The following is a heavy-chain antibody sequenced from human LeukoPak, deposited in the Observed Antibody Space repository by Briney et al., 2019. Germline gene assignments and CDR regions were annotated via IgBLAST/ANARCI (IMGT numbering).Heavy chain of an antibody. Sequence: GASVKVSCKASGYTFTNYRMQWVRQAPGQGLEWMGIISPSGASTIYAQSFQGRVTMTRDTSTSTVYMELSSLRSEDTAVYYCARLDSSGYIDAFDIWGQGTMVTVSS. V-gene: IGHV1-46*01. D-gene: IGHD3-22*01. CDR1: GYTFTNYR. J-gene: IGHJ3*02. CDR3: ARLDSSGYIDAFDI. CDR2: ISPSGAST.